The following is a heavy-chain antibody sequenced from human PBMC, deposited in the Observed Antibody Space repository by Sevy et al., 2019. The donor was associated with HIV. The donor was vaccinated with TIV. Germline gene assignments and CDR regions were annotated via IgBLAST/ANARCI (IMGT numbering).Heavy chain of an antibody. D-gene: IGHD6-19*01. CDR1: GFTFSTYD. CDR3: ARESGSDWYLDY. CDR2: IGYDGSNK. Sequence: GGSLRLSCAASGFTFSTYDIHWVRQAPGKGLEWVAAVIGYDGSNKYYADSVKGRFTISRVNSKNTLYLQMNSLRAGDTAVYYCARESGSDWYLDYWGQGTLVTVSS. V-gene: IGHV3-33*01. J-gene: IGHJ4*02.